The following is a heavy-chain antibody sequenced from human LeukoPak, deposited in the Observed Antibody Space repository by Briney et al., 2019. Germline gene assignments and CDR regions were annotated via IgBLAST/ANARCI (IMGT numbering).Heavy chain of an antibody. Sequence: GASVKVSCKASGYTFTGYYMHWVRQAPGQGLEWMGIINPSGGSTSYAQKFQGRVTMTRDTSTSTVYMELSSLRSEDTAVYYCARAPTGYEFAFDIWGQGTMVTVSS. J-gene: IGHJ3*02. CDR1: GYTFTGYY. V-gene: IGHV1-46*01. CDR3: ARAPTGYEFAFDI. CDR2: INPSGGST. D-gene: IGHD3-9*01.